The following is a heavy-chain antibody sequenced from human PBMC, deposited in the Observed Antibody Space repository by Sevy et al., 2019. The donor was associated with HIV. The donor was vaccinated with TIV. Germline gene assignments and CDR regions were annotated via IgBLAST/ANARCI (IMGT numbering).Heavy chain of an antibody. Sequence: GGSLRLSCAASGFTFNIYSMSWVRQTPGKGQEGVATLSFGCGKINHADSVKGRFTMSRDDSKNAVYLQMNNLRVEDTAIYYCAREGCTKPHDYWGQGTLVTVSS. CDR1: GFTFNIYS. CDR2: LSFGCGKI. J-gene: IGHJ4*02. CDR3: AREGCTKPHDY. V-gene: IGHV3-23*01. D-gene: IGHD2-8*01.